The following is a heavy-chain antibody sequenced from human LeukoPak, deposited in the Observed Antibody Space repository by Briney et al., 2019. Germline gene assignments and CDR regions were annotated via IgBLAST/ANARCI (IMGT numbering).Heavy chain of an antibody. CDR1: GFTFSSYW. D-gene: IGHD2-15*01. CDR3: ARDVIFGGPSDY. J-gene: IGHJ4*02. CDR2: IKQDGSEK. Sequence: PGGSLRLSCVASGFTFSSYWMSWVRQAPGKGLEGVANIKQDGSEKYYVDSVKGRFTISRDNAKNSLYLQMNSLRAEDTAVYYCARDVIFGGPSDYWGQGTLVTVSS. V-gene: IGHV3-7*01.